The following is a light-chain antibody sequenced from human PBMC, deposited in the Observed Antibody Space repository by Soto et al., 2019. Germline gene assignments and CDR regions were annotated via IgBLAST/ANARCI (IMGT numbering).Light chain of an antibody. V-gene: IGKV3-11*01. J-gene: IGKJ4*01. CDR3: QQCRNWPLT. Sequence: EIVLTQSPATLSLSPGERATLSCRASQSVSSYLAWYQQKPGQAPRLLIYDASNRATGIPARFNGSGSGTDFTLTISSLEPEDFAVYFCQQCRNWPLTFGGGTKV. CDR2: DAS. CDR1: QSVSSY.